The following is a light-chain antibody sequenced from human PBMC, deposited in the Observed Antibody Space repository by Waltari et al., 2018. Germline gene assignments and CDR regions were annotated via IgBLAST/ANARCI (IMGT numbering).Light chain of an antibody. CDR3: QVWDGSSDHYV. J-gene: IGLJ1*01. CDR2: DDS. Sequence: SYVLAQPASVSVAPGKTARITCEGPNIGSKNVHWYQLRPGQAPVLVVNDDSDRPSGIPERFSGSNSGNTATLIISGVEAGDEADYFCQVWDGSSDHYVFGTGTAVTV. CDR1: NIGSKN. V-gene: IGLV3-21*03.